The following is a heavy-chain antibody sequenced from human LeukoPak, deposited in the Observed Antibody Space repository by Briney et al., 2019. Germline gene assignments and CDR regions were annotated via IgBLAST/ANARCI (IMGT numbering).Heavy chain of an antibody. CDR3: ARAHVGYYDSSGYYLDY. J-gene: IGHJ4*02. CDR2: IIPIFGTA. D-gene: IGHD3-22*01. Sequence: ASVTVSCKASGGTFSSYAIDWVRQAPGQGLEWMGGIIPIFGTANYAQKFQGRVTITADESTSTAYMELSSLRSEDTAVYYCARAHVGYYDSSGYYLDYWGQGTLVTVSS. V-gene: IGHV1-69*13. CDR1: GGTFSSYA.